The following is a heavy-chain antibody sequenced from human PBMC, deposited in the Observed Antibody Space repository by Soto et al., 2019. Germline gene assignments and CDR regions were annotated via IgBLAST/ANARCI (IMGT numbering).Heavy chain of an antibody. CDR1: GFTFSSYG. Sequence: GGSLRLSCAASGFTFSSYGMSWVRQGPGKGLEWVAVICDDGSSKYYADSVKGRFTISRDNSKNTLYLQMNSLRAEDTAVYYCARDTARAMVRIYYGMDVWGQGTTVTSP. J-gene: IGHJ6*02. D-gene: IGHD3-10*01. CDR2: ICDDGSSK. CDR3: ARDTARAMVRIYYGMDV. V-gene: IGHV3-33*08.